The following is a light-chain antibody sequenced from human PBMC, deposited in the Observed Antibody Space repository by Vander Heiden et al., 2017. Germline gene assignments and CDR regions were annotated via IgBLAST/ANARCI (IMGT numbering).Light chain of an antibody. CDR2: AAS. Sequence: DIHIIQSPSSLSAFVGDRVTITCRASQSISSYLNWYQQKPGKAPNLLIFAASSLQSGVPSRFSGSGSGTDFTLTISSLHPEDFATYYCQQSFSTPRTFGQGTKLEIK. J-gene: IGKJ2*01. CDR1: QSISSY. V-gene: IGKV1-39*01. CDR3: QQSFSTPRT.